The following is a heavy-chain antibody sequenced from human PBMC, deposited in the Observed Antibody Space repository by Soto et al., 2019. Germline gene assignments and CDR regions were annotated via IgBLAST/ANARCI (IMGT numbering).Heavy chain of an antibody. J-gene: IGHJ6*03. Sequence: GASVKVSCKASGYTFTSHGISWVRQAPGQGLEWMGWISAYNGNTNYAQKLQGRVTMTRNTSISTAYMELSSLRSEDTAVYYCARGYCTNGVCYSVNYYYYYYMDVWGKGTTVTVSS. CDR1: GYTFTSHG. V-gene: IGHV1-18*01. D-gene: IGHD2-8*01. CDR2: ISAYNGNT. CDR3: ARGYCTNGVCYSVNYYYYYYMDV.